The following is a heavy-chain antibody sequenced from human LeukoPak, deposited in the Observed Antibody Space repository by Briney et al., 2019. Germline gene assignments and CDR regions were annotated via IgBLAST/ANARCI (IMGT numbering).Heavy chain of an antibody. CDR1: GGSISSGNYY. CDR2: IYINGST. J-gene: IGHJ6*03. V-gene: IGHV4-61*02. Sequence: PSQTLSLTCTVSGGSISSGNYYWSWIRQPAGKGLEWIGRIYINGSTNYNPSLKSRVTISVDTSKNQFSLKLSSVTAADTAVYYCASQYYHIDVWGKGISVTVSS. CDR3: ASQYYHIDV.